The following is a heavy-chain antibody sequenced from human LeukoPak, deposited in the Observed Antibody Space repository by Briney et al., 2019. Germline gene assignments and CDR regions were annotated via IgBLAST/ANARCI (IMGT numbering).Heavy chain of an antibody. J-gene: IGHJ4*02. CDR1: XGSIXXXX. D-gene: IGHD4-17*01. Sequence: SETLSLTCTVSXGSIXXXXXSSIXQPPGXXXXXXXXIYYSGSTNYNPSLKSRVTISVDTSKNQFSLKLSSVTAADTAEYYCARADYGTADPIFDYWGQGTLVTVSS. CDR2: IYYSGST. CDR3: ARADYGTADPIFDY. V-gene: IGHV4-59*01.